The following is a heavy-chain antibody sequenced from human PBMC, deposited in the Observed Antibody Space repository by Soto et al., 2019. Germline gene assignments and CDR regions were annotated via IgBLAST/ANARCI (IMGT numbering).Heavy chain of an antibody. Sequence: SETLSLTCSVSGDSIISSDFYWGWVRQPPGKGLEWIGSIFYLGSSYYNPSLKSRVTMSVDTSKNQFSLRLRTVTAADTALYFCARHSLALRKNNWFDPWGQGIMVTVSS. CDR2: IFYLGSS. J-gene: IGHJ5*02. D-gene: IGHD3-3*02. CDR3: ARHSLALRKNNWFDP. V-gene: IGHV4-39*01. CDR1: GDSIISSDFY.